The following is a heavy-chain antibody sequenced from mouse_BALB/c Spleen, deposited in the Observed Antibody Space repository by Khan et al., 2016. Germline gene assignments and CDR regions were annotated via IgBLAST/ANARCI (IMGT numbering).Heavy chain of an antibody. CDR2: ISDGGAYT. CDR1: GFTFSDYY. V-gene: IGHV5-4*02. D-gene: IGHD1-1*02. J-gene: IGHJ1*01. CDR3: ARTYGNYGYFDV. Sequence: EVELVESGGGLVKPGGSLKLSCAASGFTFSDYYMYWVRQTPEKRLEWVATISDGGAYTYYPDSVKGRFTISRDNAKNNLYLQMSSLKSEDTAMYYCARTYGNYGYFDVRGAGTTVTVSS.